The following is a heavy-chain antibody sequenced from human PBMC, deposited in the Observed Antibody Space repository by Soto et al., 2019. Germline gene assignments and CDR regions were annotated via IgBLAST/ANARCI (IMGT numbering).Heavy chain of an antibody. V-gene: IGHV3-15*05. CDR2: IKSKTDGGTT. D-gene: IGHD2-8*01. Sequence: VQLVESGGGLVKPGGSLRLSCAASGFTFSNAWMSWVRQAPGKGLEWVGRIKSKTDGGTTDYAAPVKGRFTISRDDSKNTLYLLMNSLKTEDTAVYYCTTAEEDIVLMVYAISYSVWGQGTLVTVSS. CDR1: GFTFSNAW. CDR3: TTAEEDIVLMVYAISYSV. J-gene: IGHJ4*02.